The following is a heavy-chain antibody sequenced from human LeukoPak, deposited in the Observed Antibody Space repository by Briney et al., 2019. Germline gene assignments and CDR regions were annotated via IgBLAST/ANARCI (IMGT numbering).Heavy chain of an antibody. V-gene: IGHV1-2*02. Sequence: ASVKVSCKASGYTFTGYYMHWVRQAPGQGLEWMGWINPNSGGTSYAQKLQGRVTMTTDTSTSTAYMELRSLRSDDTGVYYCARDTSEYAEDYWGQGTLVTVSS. CDR1: GYTFTGYY. D-gene: IGHD2-2*01. CDR2: INPNSGGT. J-gene: IGHJ4*02. CDR3: ARDTSEYAEDY.